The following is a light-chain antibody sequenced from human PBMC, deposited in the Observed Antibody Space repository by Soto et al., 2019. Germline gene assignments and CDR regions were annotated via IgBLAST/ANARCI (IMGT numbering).Light chain of an antibody. CDR2: DAP. CDR3: QQRSNWPLT. Sequence: EIVLIQSPATLSLSPGERATLSCRASQSVSSQLAWYQQKPGQAPRLLIHDAPNRATGIPARFSGSGSGTDFTLTISSLEPEDFAVYYCQQRSNWPLTFGGGTKVEIK. V-gene: IGKV3-11*01. J-gene: IGKJ4*01. CDR1: QSVSSQ.